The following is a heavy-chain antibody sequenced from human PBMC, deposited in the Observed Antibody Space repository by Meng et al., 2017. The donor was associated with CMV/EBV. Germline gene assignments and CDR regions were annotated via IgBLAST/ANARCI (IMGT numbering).Heavy chain of an antibody. D-gene: IGHD2-2*02. CDR1: GGSISSSSYY. V-gene: IGHV4-39*07. J-gene: IGHJ5*02. Sequence: SETLSLTCTVSGGSISSSSYYWGWIRQPPGKGLEWIGSIYYSGSTNYNPSLKSRVTISVDTSKNQFSLKLSSVTAADTAVYYCARLAAISYLSLGWFDPWGQGTLVTVSS. CDR3: ARLAAISYLSLGWFDP. CDR2: IYYSGST.